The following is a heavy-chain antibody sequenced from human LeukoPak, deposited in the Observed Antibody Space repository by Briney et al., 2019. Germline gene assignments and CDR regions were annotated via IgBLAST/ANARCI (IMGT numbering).Heavy chain of an antibody. CDR2: IYASGST. V-gene: IGHV4-61*02. Sequence: SETLSLTCTVSGGSISSSSYYWSWTRQPAGKGLEWIGRIYASGSTNYNPSLKSRVTISVDTSKNQFSLKLSSVTAADTAVYYCARDLPSGSYYDYWGQGTLVTVSS. CDR3: ARDLPSGSYYDY. D-gene: IGHD1-26*01. J-gene: IGHJ4*02. CDR1: GGSISSSSYY.